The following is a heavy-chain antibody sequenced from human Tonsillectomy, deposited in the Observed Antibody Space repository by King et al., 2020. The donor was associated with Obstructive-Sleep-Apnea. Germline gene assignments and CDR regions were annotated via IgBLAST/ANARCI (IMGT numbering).Heavy chain of an antibody. CDR1: GGSISRSGYY. D-gene: IGHD4-17*01. Sequence: QLQESGPGLVKPSQTLSLTCTVSGGSISRSGYYLSWIRQHPGKGLELIWDNYLSGSTYYHPSLTSRVMISVDTSKNQVSLKLSSVTAADTAVYYCARGLMTTVDYWGQGTLVTVSS. CDR2: NYLSGST. V-gene: IGHV4-31*03. CDR3: ARGLMTTVDY. J-gene: IGHJ4*02.